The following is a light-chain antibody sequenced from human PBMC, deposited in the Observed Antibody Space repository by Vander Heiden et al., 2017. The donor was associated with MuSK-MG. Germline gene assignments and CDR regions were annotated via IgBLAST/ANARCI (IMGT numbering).Light chain of an antibody. V-gene: IGLV1-47*01. J-gene: IGLJ3*02. CDR3: AAWDDILNIWV. Sequence: QSVLTQPPSASGTPGQGVTISCSGSSSSLGSNFVSWYQQPPGTAPKLLIYRSHQRPSGVPDRFSGSKSGTSASLAISGLRSEDEADYYCAAWDDILNIWVFGGGTKLTVL. CDR1: SSSLGSNF. CDR2: RSH.